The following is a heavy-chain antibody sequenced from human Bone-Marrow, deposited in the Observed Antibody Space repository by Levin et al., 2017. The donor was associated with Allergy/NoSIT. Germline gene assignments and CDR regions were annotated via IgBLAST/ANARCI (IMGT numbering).Heavy chain of an antibody. D-gene: IGHD3-3*01. CDR2: ITTNNGNT. CDR1: GYMFTSYG. Sequence: GESLKISCKASGYMFTSYGITWVRQAPGQGLEWMGWITTNNGNTSFAQKFQGRVTMTTDTSTSTAYMELRSLRSDDTAVYYCARGSYDFWSGSIYYYYYYMDVWGKGTTVTVSS. J-gene: IGHJ6*03. CDR3: ARGSYDFWSGSIYYYYYYMDV. V-gene: IGHV1-18*01.